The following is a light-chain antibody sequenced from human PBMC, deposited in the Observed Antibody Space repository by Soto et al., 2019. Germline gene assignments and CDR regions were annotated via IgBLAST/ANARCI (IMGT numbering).Light chain of an antibody. J-gene: IGLJ2*01. V-gene: IGLV4-69*01. Sequence: QLVLTQSPSASASLGASVKLTCTLSSVHSSYAIAWHQQQPEKGPRYLMKVNSDGSHSKGDGIPDRFSGSSSGAERYLTISSLQSEDEADYYCQTWGTGIVVFGGGTKVTVL. CDR2: VNSDGSH. CDR3: QTWGTGIVV. CDR1: SVHSSYA.